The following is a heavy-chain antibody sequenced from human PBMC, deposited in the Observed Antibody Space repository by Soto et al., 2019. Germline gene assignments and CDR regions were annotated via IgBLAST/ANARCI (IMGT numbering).Heavy chain of an antibody. CDR2: IMPGSSHI. Sequence: EVQLVESGGGLVQPGGSLRLTCAASGFTFSIYSMNWVRQAPGKGLEWVSYIMPGSSHIFYADSVKGRFTISRDNAKNSLYMQMNCLRAEDTAVYYCGIENVGATSIHVFDIWGRGTMVTVSS. J-gene: IGHJ3*02. D-gene: IGHD1-26*01. CDR3: GIENVGATSIHVFDI. CDR1: GFTFSIYS. V-gene: IGHV3-48*01.